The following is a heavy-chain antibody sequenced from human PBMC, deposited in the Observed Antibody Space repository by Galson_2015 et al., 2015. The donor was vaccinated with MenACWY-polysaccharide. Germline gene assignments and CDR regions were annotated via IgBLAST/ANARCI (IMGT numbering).Heavy chain of an antibody. V-gene: IGHV3-23*01. J-gene: IGHJ4*02. D-gene: IGHD1-14*01. CDR2: VSISGGRT. Sequence: SLRLSCAASGFTFSSYAMSWVRQAPGKGLEWVSVVSISGGRTYYADSVKGRFTVSRDNSRNTLYLQMNSLTAEDTAVYYCAKGGHGPPNPGPYFAYWGRGPLSPVPS. CDR1: GFTFSSYA. CDR3: AKGGHGPPNPGPYFAY.